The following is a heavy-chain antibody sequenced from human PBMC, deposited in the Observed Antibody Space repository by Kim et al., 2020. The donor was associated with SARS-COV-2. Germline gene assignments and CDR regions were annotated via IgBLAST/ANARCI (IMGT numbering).Heavy chain of an antibody. J-gene: IGHJ6*02. Sequence: ASVKVSCKASGYTFTGYYMHWVRQAPGQGLEWMGWINPNSGGTNYAQKFQGWVTMTRDTSISTAYMELSRLRSDDTAVYYCARDRSCSGGSCYRTKYYYYYYGMDVWGQGTTVTVSS. CDR1: GYTFTGYY. D-gene: IGHD2-15*01. CDR3: ARDRSCSGGSCYRTKYYYYYYGMDV. V-gene: IGHV1-2*04. CDR2: INPNSGGT.